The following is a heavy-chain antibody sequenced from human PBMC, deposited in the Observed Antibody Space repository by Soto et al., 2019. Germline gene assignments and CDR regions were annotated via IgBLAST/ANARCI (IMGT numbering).Heavy chain of an antibody. CDR3: AKDHVGSGGITNFDY. CDR1: GFTFSSYA. D-gene: IGHD3-10*01. CDR2: ITSSRGST. Sequence: GGSLRLSCAASGFTFSSYAMSWVRQAPGKGLEWVSAITSSRGSTYYADSVRGRFTISRDNSKNTLYLQMNSLRADDTAVYYCAKDHVGSGGITNFDYWGQGTLVTVSS. V-gene: IGHV3-23*01. J-gene: IGHJ4*02.